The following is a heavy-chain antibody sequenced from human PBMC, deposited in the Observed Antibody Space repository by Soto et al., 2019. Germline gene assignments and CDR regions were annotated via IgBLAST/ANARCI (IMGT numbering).Heavy chain of an antibody. CDR3: ARDLEVVVVVAATPSHYYSGMDV. V-gene: IGHV3-30-3*01. CDR2: ISYDGSNK. J-gene: IGHJ6*02. D-gene: IGHD2-15*01. CDR1: GFTFSSYS. Sequence: GGSLRLSFAASGFTFSSYSMHWVRQAPGKGLEWVAVISYDGSNKYYADSVKGRFTISRDNSKNTLYLQMNSLRAEDTAVYYCARDLEVVVVVAATPSHYYSGMDVWGQGTTVTVSS.